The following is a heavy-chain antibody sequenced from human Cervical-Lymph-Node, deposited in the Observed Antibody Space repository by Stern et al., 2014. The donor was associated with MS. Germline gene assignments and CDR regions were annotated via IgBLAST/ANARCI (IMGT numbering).Heavy chain of an antibody. Sequence: EVQLVGSGGGLVQPGGSLRLSCAASGFIFSDHYIDWVRQAPGKGLEWVGRIRNKANSYATHYSASSKGRFTISRDDSKNSMYLQMNSLKSEVTAVYYCTRVILGPSKYHDYWGQGTLVTVSS. CDR3: TRVILGPSKYHDY. V-gene: IGHV3-72*01. CDR1: GFIFSDHY. CDR2: IRNKANSYAT. D-gene: IGHD2-2*01. J-gene: IGHJ4*02.